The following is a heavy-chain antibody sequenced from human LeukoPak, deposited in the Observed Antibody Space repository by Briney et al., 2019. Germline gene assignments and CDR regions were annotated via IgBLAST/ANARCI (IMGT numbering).Heavy chain of an antibody. Sequence: SETLSLTCTVSGGSISSGSYYWGWIRQPAGKGLEWIGRIYTSGSTNYNPSLNSRVTISVDTSKNQFSLKLSSVTAADTAVYYCARDFRYCSSTSCHYYMDVWGKGTTVTVSS. CDR3: ARDFRYCSSTSCHYYMDV. J-gene: IGHJ6*03. CDR1: GGSISSGSYY. V-gene: IGHV4-61*02. D-gene: IGHD2-2*01. CDR2: IYTSGST.